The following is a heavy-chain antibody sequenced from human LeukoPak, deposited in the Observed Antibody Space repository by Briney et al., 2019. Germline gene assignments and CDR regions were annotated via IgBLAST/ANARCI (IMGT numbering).Heavy chain of an antibody. J-gene: IGHJ4*02. Sequence: ASVKVSCKASGYTFTDYYIHWVRQAPGQGLEWMGRINPYSGGTNYAQKFQVRVTMTRDTSITTAYMEVSRLRSDDTAVYYCARIYRKNGYNYVDYWGQGTLVTVSS. CDR2: INPYSGGT. V-gene: IGHV1-2*06. CDR1: GYTFTDYY. D-gene: IGHD5-24*01. CDR3: ARIYRKNGYNYVDY.